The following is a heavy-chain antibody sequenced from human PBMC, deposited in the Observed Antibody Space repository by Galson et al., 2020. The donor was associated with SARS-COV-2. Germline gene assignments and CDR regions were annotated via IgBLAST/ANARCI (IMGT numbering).Heavy chain of an antibody. CDR1: GGPISSSSYY. J-gene: IGHJ4*02. D-gene: IGHD3-10*02. CDR3: ARLRAITLYYFDY. Sequence: ETSETLSLTCTVSGGPISSSSYYWGWIRQPPGKGLEWIGSIYYSGSTYYNPSLKSRVTISVDTSKNQFSLKLSSVTAADTAVYYCARLRAITLYYFDYWGQGTLVTVSS. V-gene: IGHV4-39*01. CDR2: IYYSGST.